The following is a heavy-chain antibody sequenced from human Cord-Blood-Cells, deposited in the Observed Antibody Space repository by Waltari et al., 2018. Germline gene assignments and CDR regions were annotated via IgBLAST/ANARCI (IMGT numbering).Heavy chain of an antibody. Sequence: QVQLVQSGAEVKKPGSSVKVACKASGGTFSSYAISWVRQAPGKGLEWMGGIIPIFGTANCAQKFQGRVTITADESTSTAYMELSSLRSEDTAVYYCARPRPTYGSGSYYNFDYWGQGTLVTVSS. CDR1: GGTFSSYA. D-gene: IGHD3-10*01. V-gene: IGHV1-69*01. J-gene: IGHJ4*02. CDR2: IIPIFGTA. CDR3: ARPRPTYGSGSYYNFDY.